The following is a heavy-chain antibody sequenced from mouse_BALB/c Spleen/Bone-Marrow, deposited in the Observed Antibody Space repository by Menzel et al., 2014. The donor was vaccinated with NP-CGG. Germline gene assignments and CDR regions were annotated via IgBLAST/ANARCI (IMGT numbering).Heavy chain of an antibody. J-gene: IGHJ2*01. CDR1: GYTFXSYW. CDR2: INPSNGRT. V-gene: IGHV1S81*02. D-gene: IGHD2-1*01. CDR3: ARSYGNTDY. Sequence: VQLQQSGAELVKPGASVKLSCKASGYTFXSYWMHWVKQRPGQGLEWIGEINPSNGRTNYNEKFKTKATLTVDKSSSTAYMQLSSLTSEDSAVYYCARSYGNTDYWGQGTTLTVSS.